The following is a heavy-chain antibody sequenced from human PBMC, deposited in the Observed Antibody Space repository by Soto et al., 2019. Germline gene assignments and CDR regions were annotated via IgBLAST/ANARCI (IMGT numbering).Heavy chain of an antibody. Sequence: GGSLRLSCTASEFSFSSYAMHWIRQSPGKGLEWVAVISFNGNSLHYADSVKDRFTISRDNYKSTLYLQMNNMRTEDTAVYYCARTFDTITYYFDYWGQGTLVTVSS. J-gene: IGHJ4*02. CDR1: EFSFSSYA. V-gene: IGHV3-30-3*01. CDR3: ARTFDTITYYFDY. D-gene: IGHD3-9*01. CDR2: ISFNGNSL.